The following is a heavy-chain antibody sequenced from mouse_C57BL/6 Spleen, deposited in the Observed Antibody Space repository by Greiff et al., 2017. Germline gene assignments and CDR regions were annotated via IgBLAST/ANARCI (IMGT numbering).Heavy chain of an antibody. CDR2: SYPGSGST. V-gene: IGHV1-55*01. J-gene: IGHJ2*01. CDR3: ARADYDYDSDY. Sequence: QVQLQQPGAELVKPGASVKMSCKASGYTFTSYWITWVKQRPGQGLEWIGDSYPGSGSTNYNEKFKSKATLTVDTSSSTAYMQLSSLTSEDSAVYYCARADYDYDSDYWGQGTTLTVSS. D-gene: IGHD2-4*01. CDR1: GYTFTSYW.